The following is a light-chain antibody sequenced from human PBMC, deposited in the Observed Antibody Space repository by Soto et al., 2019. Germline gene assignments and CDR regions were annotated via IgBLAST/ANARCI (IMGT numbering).Light chain of an antibody. V-gene: IGKV1-5*01. J-gene: IGKJ1*01. Sequence: DIQMTQSPSSLSASVGERGTSTCRASQTISGYLNWYQQKPGKAPKLLIYDASSLESGVPSRFSGSGSGTEFTLTISSLQPDDFATYYCKQYNSYWTFGQGNKGDIK. CDR2: DAS. CDR3: KQYNSYWT. CDR1: QTISGY.